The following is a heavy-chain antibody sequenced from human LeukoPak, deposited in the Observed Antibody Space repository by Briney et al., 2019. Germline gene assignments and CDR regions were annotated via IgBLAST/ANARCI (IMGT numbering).Heavy chain of an antibody. V-gene: IGHV1-18*01. D-gene: IGHD6-13*01. Sequence: GASVKVSCTASGYTFTSYGISWVRQAPGQGLEWMGWISAYNGNTNYAQKLQGRVTMTTDTSTSTAYMELRSLRSDDTAVHYCARVPYSSSWSSYIDYWGQGTLVTVSS. CDR1: GYTFTSYG. CDR2: ISAYNGNT. J-gene: IGHJ4*02. CDR3: ARVPYSSSWSSYIDY.